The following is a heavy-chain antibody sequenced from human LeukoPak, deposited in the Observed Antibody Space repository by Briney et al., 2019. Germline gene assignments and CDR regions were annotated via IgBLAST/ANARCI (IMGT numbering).Heavy chain of an antibody. Sequence: SVKVSCKASGGTISSYAISWVRQAPGQGLEWMGGIIPIFGTANYAQKFQGRVTITADKSTSTAYMELSSLRSEDTAVYYCAREPSYYYDSSGLGAFDIWGQGTMVTVSS. CDR1: GGTISSYA. CDR2: IIPIFGTA. V-gene: IGHV1-69*06. D-gene: IGHD3-22*01. J-gene: IGHJ3*02. CDR3: AREPSYYYDSSGLGAFDI.